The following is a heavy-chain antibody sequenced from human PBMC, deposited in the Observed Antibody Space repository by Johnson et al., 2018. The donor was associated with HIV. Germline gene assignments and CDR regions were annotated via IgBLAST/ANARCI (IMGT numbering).Heavy chain of an antibody. V-gene: IGHV3-9*01. Sequence: VQLVESGGGLVQPGRSLRLSCAASGFTFDDYAMHWVRQAPGKGLEWVSGISWNSGSIGYADSVKGRFTISRDNAKNSLYLQMNSLRAEDTAVYYCARLGIAAARGAFDIWGQGTMVTVSS. J-gene: IGHJ3*02. CDR3: ARLGIAAARGAFDI. CDR2: ISWNSGSI. D-gene: IGHD6-13*01. CDR1: GFTFDDYA.